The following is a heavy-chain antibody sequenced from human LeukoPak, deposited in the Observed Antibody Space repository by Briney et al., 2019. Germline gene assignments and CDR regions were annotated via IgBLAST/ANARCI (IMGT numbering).Heavy chain of an antibody. CDR1: GFTFSTYA. CDR3: TRVSGGYDMSDY. D-gene: IGHD3-9*01. CDR2: IWHDGSHK. J-gene: IGHJ4*02. Sequence: PGGSLRLSCAASGFTFSTYAMHWVRQAPGKGLEWVTMIWHDGSHKYYTDSVRGRFTISRDNSKNTVYLQMNSLRAEDTAVYYCTRVSGGYDMSDYWGQGTLVTVSS. V-gene: IGHV3-33*01.